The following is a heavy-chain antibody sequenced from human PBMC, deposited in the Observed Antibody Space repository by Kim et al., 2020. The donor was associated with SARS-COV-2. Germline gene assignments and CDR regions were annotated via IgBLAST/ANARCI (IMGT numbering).Heavy chain of an antibody. J-gene: IGHJ6*02. Sequence: GGSLRLSCAASGFPFTRYWMAWVRQAPGKGPELVASIKEDGSEMYYLDSVKGRFTISRDNAKNSLYLQLNSLSAKDTAVYYCVKDRGGRSGMDVWGQGTTVTVSS. CDR1: GFPFTRYW. CDR3: VKDRGGRSGMDV. V-gene: IGHV3-7*01. CDR2: IKEDGSEM.